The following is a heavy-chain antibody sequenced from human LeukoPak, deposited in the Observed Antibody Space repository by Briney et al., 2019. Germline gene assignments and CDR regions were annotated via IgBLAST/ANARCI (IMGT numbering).Heavy chain of an antibody. CDR3: AKQVGGYSYGLNYYYGMDV. J-gene: IGHJ6*02. D-gene: IGHD5-18*01. V-gene: IGHV3-23*01. CDR1: GFTFSSYA. CDR2: ISGSGGST. Sequence: ESGGSLRLSCAASGFTFSSYAMSWVRQAPGKGLEWVSAISGSGGSTYYADSVKGRFTISRDNSKNTLYLQMNSLRAEDTAVYYCAKQVGGYSYGLNYYYGMDVWGQGTTVTVSS.